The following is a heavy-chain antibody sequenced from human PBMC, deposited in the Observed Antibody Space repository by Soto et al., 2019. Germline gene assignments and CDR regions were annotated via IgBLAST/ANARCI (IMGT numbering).Heavy chain of an antibody. D-gene: IGHD2-15*01. Sequence: ASVKVSCKASGDTFTGYYMHWVRQAPGQGLEWMGWINPNSGGTNYAQKFQGWVTMTRDTSISTAYMELSRLRSDDTAVYYCATGGYCSGGSCYDNAFDIWGQGTMVTVSS. J-gene: IGHJ3*02. CDR2: INPNSGGT. CDR1: GDTFTGYY. CDR3: ATGGYCSGGSCYDNAFDI. V-gene: IGHV1-2*04.